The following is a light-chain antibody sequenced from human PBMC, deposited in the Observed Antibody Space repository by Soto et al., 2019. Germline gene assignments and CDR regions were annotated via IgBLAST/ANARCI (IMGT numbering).Light chain of an antibody. J-gene: IGLJ1*01. CDR3: SSYTGGSPPYV. Sequence: QSGLTQPASVSGSPGQSITISCTGTSSDVGGYNYVSWYQQHPGKAPKFMIYDVSNRPSGVSNRFSASKSGNTASLTISGLQAEDEADYYCSSYTGGSPPYVFGTGTKLTVL. CDR2: DVS. V-gene: IGLV2-14*03. CDR1: SSDVGGYNY.